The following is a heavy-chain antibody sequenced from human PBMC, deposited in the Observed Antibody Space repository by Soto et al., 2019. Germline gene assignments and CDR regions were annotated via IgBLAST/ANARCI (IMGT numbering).Heavy chain of an antibody. J-gene: IGHJ6*02. CDR3: ARAGCDGGSCYTLVGLRYGMDV. CDR1: GFTFSSYA. Sequence: QVQLVESGGGVVQPGRSLRLSCAASGFTFSSYAMYWVRQAPGKGLEWMTVISYDGNNKYYADSVKGRFTISRDNSKNPLYLQMNSLSAEDTAVYYCARAGCDGGSCYTLVGLRYGMDVWGQGTTVTVSS. D-gene: IGHD2-15*01. V-gene: IGHV3-30-3*01. CDR2: ISYDGNNK.